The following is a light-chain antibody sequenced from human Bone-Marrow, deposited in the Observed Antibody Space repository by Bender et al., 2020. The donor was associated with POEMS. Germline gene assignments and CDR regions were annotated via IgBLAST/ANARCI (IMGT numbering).Light chain of an antibody. V-gene: IGLV2-14*02. Sequence: QSALPQPASVSGSPGQSITISCTGPSSDVGSYKLVSWYQQHPGEAPKLMIYDVSNRPSGVSNRFSGSKSGNTASLAISGLQAEDEGDYYCQSYDNSLGGWVFGGGTKLTVL. J-gene: IGLJ3*02. CDR3: QSYDNSLGGWV. CDR1: SSDVGSYKL. CDR2: DVS.